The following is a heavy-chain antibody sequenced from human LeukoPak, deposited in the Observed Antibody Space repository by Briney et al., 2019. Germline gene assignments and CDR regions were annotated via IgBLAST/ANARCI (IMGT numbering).Heavy chain of an antibody. Sequence: PSETLSLTCTVSGGSITSSNYYWGWLRQPPGKGLEWIGSIYYSGSTYYNPSLKSRVTISVDTSKNQFSLKLSSVTAADTAVYYCARRVGSSYSFLDYWGQGTLVTVSS. CDR2: IYYSGST. CDR3: ARRVGSSYSFLDY. D-gene: IGHD5-18*01. CDR1: GGSITSSNYY. V-gene: IGHV4-39*01. J-gene: IGHJ4*02.